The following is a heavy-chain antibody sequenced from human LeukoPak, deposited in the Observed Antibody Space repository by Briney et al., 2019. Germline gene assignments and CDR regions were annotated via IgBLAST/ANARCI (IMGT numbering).Heavy chain of an antibody. CDR2: INHSGST. D-gene: IGHD6-13*01. CDR3: ATEAAAGFY. J-gene: IGHJ4*02. Sequence: SETLSLTCAVYGGSFSGYYWSWIRQPPGKGLEWIGEINHSGSTNYNPSLKSRATISVDTSKNQFSLKLSSVTAADTAVYYCATEAAAGFYWGQGTLVTVSS. V-gene: IGHV4-34*01. CDR1: GGSFSGYY.